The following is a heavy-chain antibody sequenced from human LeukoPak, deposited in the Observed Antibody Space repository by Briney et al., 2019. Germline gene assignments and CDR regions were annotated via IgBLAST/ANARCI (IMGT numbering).Heavy chain of an antibody. Sequence: GGSLRLSCAAPGFTFSDDYMGWVRQASGKGLEWVAVISYDGFNRFYQESVRGRFTISRDDSKKTLFLQMNSMRAEDTAVYHCARPREDGSSSGWYFDNWGQGTLVTVSS. J-gene: IGHJ4*02. CDR3: ARPREDGSSSGWYFDN. CDR1: GFTFSDDY. V-gene: IGHV3-30-3*01. D-gene: IGHD6-19*01. CDR2: ISYDGFNR.